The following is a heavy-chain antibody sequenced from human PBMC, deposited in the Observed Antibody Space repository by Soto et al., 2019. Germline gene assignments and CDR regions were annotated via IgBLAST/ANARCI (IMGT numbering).Heavy chain of an antibody. CDR1: GYTFASYA. V-gene: IGHV1-18*01. CDR3: ASDPAPSDC. CDR2: ISVYNGNT. J-gene: IGHJ4*02. Sequence: VQLVQSGAEVKKPGASVKVSCKASGYTFASYAISWMRHAPGQALEWMGWISVYNGNTNYAQKLQSRVTTTTNTPTTTAYLELRSLRSDVTAVYYCASDPAPSDCWCQGTLVTVSS.